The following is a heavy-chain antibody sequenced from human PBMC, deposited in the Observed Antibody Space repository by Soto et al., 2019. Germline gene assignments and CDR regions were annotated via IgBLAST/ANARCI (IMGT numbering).Heavy chain of an antibody. CDR2: INHSGST. CDR3: ARRIAARLAYYYYYGMDV. V-gene: IGHV4-34*01. J-gene: IGHJ6*02. D-gene: IGHD6-6*01. CDR1: GGSFSGYY. Sequence: SETLSLTCAVYGGSFSGYYWSWIRQPPGKGLEWIGEINHSGSTNYNPSLKSRVTISVDTSKNQFSLKLSSVTAADTAVYYCARRIAARLAYYYYYGMDVWGQGXTVTVYS.